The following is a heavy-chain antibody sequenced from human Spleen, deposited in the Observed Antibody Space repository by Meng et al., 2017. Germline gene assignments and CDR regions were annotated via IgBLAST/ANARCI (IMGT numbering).Heavy chain of an antibody. CDR1: GGSISTSGYY. J-gene: IGHJ5*02. CDR2: IGHSGFT. CDR3: VRSSAWVRTGFDP. D-gene: IGHD6-25*01. Sequence: QPQLQESGPGLVRPSEALSLTCSVSGGSISTSGYYWGWIRQPPGKGLEWIGCIGHSGFTYYTPSLKSRVTVSTDTSRNQFFLWLTSVTAADTAVYYCVRSSAWVRTGFDPWGQGTLVTVSS. V-gene: IGHV4-39*01.